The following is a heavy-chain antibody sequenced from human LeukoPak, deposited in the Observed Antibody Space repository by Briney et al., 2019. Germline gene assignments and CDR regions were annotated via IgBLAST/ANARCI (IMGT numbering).Heavy chain of an antibody. CDR1: GYIFTNYW. V-gene: IGHV5-51*01. Sequence: GESLKISCQVSGYIFTNYWIGWVRQMPGKGLEWMGIIYPGDSDTRYSPSFQGQVTISADKSISTAYLQWSSLKASDTAMYYCARYYYGSGRGANWFDPWGQGTLVTVSS. CDR2: IYPGDSDT. CDR3: ARYYYGSGRGANWFDP. D-gene: IGHD3-10*01. J-gene: IGHJ5*02.